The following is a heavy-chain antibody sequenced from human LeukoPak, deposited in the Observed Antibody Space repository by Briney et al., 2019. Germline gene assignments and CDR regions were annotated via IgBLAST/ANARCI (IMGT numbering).Heavy chain of an antibody. CDR3: ARGSLRLPDY. CDR1: GFTVNNNY. D-gene: IGHD6-19*01. J-gene: IGHJ4*02. V-gene: IGHV3-53*01. CDR2: IYSNNTT. Sequence: GGSLRLSCAASGFTVNNNYMTWVRQAPGKGLEWVSVIYSNNTTYYADSVKGRFTISRDNAKNTLYLQMNSLRADDTAVYYCARGSLRLPDYWGQGTLVTVSS.